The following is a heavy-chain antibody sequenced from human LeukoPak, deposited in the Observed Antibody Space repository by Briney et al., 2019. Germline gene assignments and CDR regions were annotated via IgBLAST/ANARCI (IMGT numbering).Heavy chain of an antibody. V-gene: IGHV3-48*01. J-gene: IGHJ4*02. Sequence: SGGSLRLSCAASGFTFSSYSMNWVRQAPGKGLEWVSYISSSSRTIYYADSVKGRFTISRDNAKSSLYLQMNSLRAEDTAVYYCARDRGFGYYWGQGTLVTDSS. CDR3: ARDRGFGYY. CDR1: GFTFSSYS. D-gene: IGHD3-16*01. CDR2: ISSSSRTI.